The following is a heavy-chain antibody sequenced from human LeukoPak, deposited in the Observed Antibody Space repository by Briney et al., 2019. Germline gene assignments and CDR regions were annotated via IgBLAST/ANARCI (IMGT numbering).Heavy chain of an antibody. CDR1: GVSINTGAYY. Sequence: SETLSLTCAVSGVSINTGAYYWGLIRQHPGKGLEWIGNIYYSGSTNYNPSLKSRVTISVDTSKNQFSLKLSSVTAADTAVYYCARGGKIVATITRIDYWGQGTMVSVSS. D-gene: IGHD5-12*01. J-gene: IGHJ4*02. V-gene: IGHV4-31*11. CDR2: IYYSGST. CDR3: ARGGKIVATITRIDY.